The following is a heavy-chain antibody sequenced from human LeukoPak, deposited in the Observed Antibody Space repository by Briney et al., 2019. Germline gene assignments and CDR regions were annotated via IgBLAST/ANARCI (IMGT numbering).Heavy chain of an antibody. CDR1: GGSVSSSRYY. V-gene: IGHV4-39*01. J-gene: IGHJ4*02. D-gene: IGHD5-18*01. Sequence: SETLSLTCTVSGGSVSSSRYYWGWIRQPPGQGLEWLGSIYYSGSTYNNPSLKSRVTISMDTSKNQFSLKVSSVTAADTADYYCARRNGYPFFDSWGQGTLVTVSS. CDR2: IYYSGST. CDR3: ARRNGYPFFDS.